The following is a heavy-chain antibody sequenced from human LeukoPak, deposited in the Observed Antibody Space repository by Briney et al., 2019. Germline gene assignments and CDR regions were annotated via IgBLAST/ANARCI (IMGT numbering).Heavy chain of an antibody. D-gene: IGHD3-22*01. V-gene: IGHV3-23*01. Sequence: GGSLRLLCAASGIPFSNLAMKLVRRAPRKGLGWVSTISGSGGSAYYVDSVKGRFTISRDNSRNTLYLQMNSLRAEDTAVYYCATNYYDSSRAASDYWGQGTLVTVSS. CDR2: ISGSGGSA. J-gene: IGHJ4*02. CDR3: ATNYYDSSRAASDY. CDR1: GIPFSNLA.